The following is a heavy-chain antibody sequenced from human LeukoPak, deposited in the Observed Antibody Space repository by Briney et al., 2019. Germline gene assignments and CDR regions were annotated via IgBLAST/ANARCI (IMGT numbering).Heavy chain of an antibody. J-gene: IGHJ4*02. CDR2: IGGSNGIT. V-gene: IGHV3-23*01. D-gene: IGHD5-12*01. CDR3: ARNENSGWGYFDY. Sequence: GGSLRLSCAASRFTFNSYAMSWVRHAPGKGLEWVSVIGGSNGITFYVGSVKGRFTISRDNSKDTLYLQMNSLRAEDTAVYYCARNENSGWGYFDYWGQGTLVTVPS. CDR1: RFTFNSYA.